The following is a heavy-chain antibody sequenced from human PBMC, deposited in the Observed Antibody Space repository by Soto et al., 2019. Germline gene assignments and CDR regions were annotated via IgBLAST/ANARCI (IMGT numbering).Heavy chain of an antibody. CDR1: GGTFSSYA. CDR3: AGSGSYQRPHDY. J-gene: IGHJ4*02. Sequence: QVQLVQSGAEVKKPGSSVKVSCKASGGTFSSYAISWVRQAPGQGLEWMGGIIPIFGTANYAQKFQGRVTITGDEATSTAYRELSSLRSEDTAVYYCAGSGSYQRPHDYWGQGTLVTVSS. V-gene: IGHV1-69*12. CDR2: IIPIFGTA. D-gene: IGHD1-26*01.